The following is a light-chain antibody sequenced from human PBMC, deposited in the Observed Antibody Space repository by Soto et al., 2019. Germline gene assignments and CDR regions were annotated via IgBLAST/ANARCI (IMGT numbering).Light chain of an antibody. CDR1: SSNIGAGYD. CDR2: GNI. V-gene: IGLV1-40*01. J-gene: IGLJ2*01. CDR3: QSFDSSLSGVL. Sequence: QSVLTQPPSVSGAPGQRVTIPCTGSSSNIGAGYDVHWYQQLPGTAPKLFIYGNINRPSGVPDRFSGSKSGTSASLAITGLQAEDEADYYCQSFDSSLSGVLFGGGTKLTVL.